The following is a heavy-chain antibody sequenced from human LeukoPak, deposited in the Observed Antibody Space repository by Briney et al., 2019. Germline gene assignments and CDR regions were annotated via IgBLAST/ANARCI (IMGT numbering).Heavy chain of an antibody. J-gene: IGHJ4*02. CDR2: RGSGGTT. CDR1: GFTFSSYA. D-gene: IGHD1-26*01. V-gene: IGHV3-23*01. CDR3: TSPRGLGIYYFDY. Sequence: GGSLRLSCAASGFTFSSYAMYWVRQAPGKGLEWVSTRGSGGTTYYADSVKGRFTISRDNSKNTLYLQMNSLRAEDTAIYYCTSPRGLGIYYFDYWGQGTLVTVSS.